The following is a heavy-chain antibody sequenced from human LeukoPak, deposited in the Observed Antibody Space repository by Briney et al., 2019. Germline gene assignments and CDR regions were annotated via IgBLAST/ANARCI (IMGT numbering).Heavy chain of an antibody. J-gene: IGHJ6*03. CDR3: ARSGYSGYDFWASDYYYMDV. D-gene: IGHD5-12*01. Sequence: GGSLRLSCAASGFTFSDYYMSWIRQAPGKGLEWVSYISSSGSTIYYADSVKGRFTISRDNAKNSLYLQMNSLRAEDTAVYYCARSGYSGYDFWASDYYYMDVWGKGTTVTVSS. V-gene: IGHV3-11*04. CDR1: GFTFSDYY. CDR2: ISSSGSTI.